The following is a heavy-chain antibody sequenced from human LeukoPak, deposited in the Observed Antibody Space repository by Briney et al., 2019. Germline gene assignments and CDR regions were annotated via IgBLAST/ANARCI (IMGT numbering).Heavy chain of an antibody. CDR3: AKETSVWFGEPYRDY. Sequence: GGSLRLSCAASGFTFSSYGMHWVRQAPGKGLEWVAFIRYDGSNKYYADSVKGRFTISRDNSKNTLYLQMNSLRAEDTAVYYCAKETSVWFGEPYRDYWGQGTLVTVSS. CDR1: GFTFSSYG. V-gene: IGHV3-30*02. D-gene: IGHD3-10*01. CDR2: IRYDGSNK. J-gene: IGHJ4*02.